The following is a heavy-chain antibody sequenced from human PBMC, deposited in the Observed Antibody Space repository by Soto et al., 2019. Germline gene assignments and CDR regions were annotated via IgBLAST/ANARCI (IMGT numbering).Heavy chain of an antibody. J-gene: IGHJ3*02. CDR1: GFTFSSYA. D-gene: IGHD3-10*01. Sequence: QVQLVESGGGVVQPGRSLRLSCAASGFTFSSYAMHWVRQAPGKGLEWVAVISYDGSNKYYADSVKGRFTISRDNSKNTLYLQMNSLRAEDTAVYYCAREKNLLLWFGESTDAFDIWGQGTMVTVSS. CDR3: AREKNLLLWFGESTDAFDI. V-gene: IGHV3-30-3*01. CDR2: ISYDGSNK.